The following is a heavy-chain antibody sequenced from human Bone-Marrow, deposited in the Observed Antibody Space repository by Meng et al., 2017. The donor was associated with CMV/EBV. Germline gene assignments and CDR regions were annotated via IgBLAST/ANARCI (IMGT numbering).Heavy chain of an antibody. CDR1: GGSISSSSYY. CDR2: IYYSGST. V-gene: IGHV4-39*01. CDR3: GRLYCSSTSCYAATLDY. D-gene: IGHD2-2*01. J-gene: IGHJ4*02. Sequence: SETLSLTCTVSGGSISSSSYYWGWIRQPPGKGLEWIGSIYYSGSTYYNPSLKSRVTISVDTSKNQFSLKLSSVTAADTAVYYCGRLYCSSTSCYAATLDYWGQGTLVTVSS.